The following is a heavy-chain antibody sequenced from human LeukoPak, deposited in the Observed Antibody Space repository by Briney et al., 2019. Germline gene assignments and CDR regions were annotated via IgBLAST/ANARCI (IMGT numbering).Heavy chain of an antibody. CDR3: AKEDCSGGSCYSPSLGY. V-gene: IGHV3-23*01. D-gene: IGHD2-15*01. Sequence: GGSLRLSCAASGFTFSSYAMSWVRQAPGKGLEWVSAISGSGGSTYYADSVKGRFTISRDNSKNTLYLQMNSLRAEDTAVYYCAKEDCSGGSCYSPSLGYWGQGTLVTVSS. CDR1: GFTFSSYA. J-gene: IGHJ4*02. CDR2: ISGSGGST.